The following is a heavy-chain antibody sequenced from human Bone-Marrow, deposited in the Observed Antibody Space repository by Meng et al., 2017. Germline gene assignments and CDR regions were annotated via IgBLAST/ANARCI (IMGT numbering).Heavy chain of an antibody. D-gene: IGHD1-26*01. CDR2: IKSKTDGGTT. CDR3: TTNLWEVGATSVDYYYYYGMDV. J-gene: IGHJ6*02. Sequence: GGSLRLSCAASGFTFSNAWMSWVRQAPGKGLEWVGRIKSKTDGGTTDYAAPVKGRFTISRDDSKNTLYLPMNSLKTEDTAVYYCTTNLWEVGATSVDYYYYYGMDVWGQGTTVTVSS. V-gene: IGHV3-15*01. CDR1: GFTFSNAW.